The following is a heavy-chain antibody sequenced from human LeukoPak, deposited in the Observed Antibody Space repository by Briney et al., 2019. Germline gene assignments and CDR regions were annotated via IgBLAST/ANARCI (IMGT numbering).Heavy chain of an antibody. J-gene: IGHJ4*02. Sequence: SETLSLTCTVSGGSISSSSYYWGWIRQPPGKGLEWIGSIYYSGSTYYNPSLKSRVTISVDTSKNQFSLKLSSVTAADTAVYYCASGAAGTASEGVIGYWGQGTLVTVSS. CDR1: GGSISSSSYY. CDR3: ASGAAGTASEGVIGY. CDR2: IYYSGST. V-gene: IGHV4-39*01. D-gene: IGHD6-13*01.